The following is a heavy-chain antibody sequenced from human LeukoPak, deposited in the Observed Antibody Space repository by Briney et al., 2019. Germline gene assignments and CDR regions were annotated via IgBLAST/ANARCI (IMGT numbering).Heavy chain of an antibody. D-gene: IGHD3-22*01. CDR2: IYHSGST. CDR3: ARVYLGVYYDSSFFDY. CDR1: GGSISSSNW. J-gene: IGHJ4*02. V-gene: IGHV4-4*02. Sequence: SETLSLTCAVSGGSISSSNWWSWVRQPPGKGLEWIGEIYHSGSTNYNPSLKSRVTISVDKSKNQFSLKLSSVTAADTAVYYCARVYLGVYYDSSFFDYWGQGTLVTVSS.